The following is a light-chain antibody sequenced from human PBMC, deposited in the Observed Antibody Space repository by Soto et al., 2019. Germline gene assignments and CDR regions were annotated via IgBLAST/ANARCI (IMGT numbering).Light chain of an antibody. J-gene: IGKJ1*01. CDR1: QSVSSSY. CDR2: GAS. CDR3: QQYGSSRWT. Sequence: EIVLTQSSGTLSLSPGERATLSCRASQSVSSSYLAWYQQNRGQAPRLLIYGASSRAPGIPDRFGGSGSGTDFTLTISRLEPEDFAVYYCQQYGSSRWTFGQGTKVEIK. V-gene: IGKV3-20*01.